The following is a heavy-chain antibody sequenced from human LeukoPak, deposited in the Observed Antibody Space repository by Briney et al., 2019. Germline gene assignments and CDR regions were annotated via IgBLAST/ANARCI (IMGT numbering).Heavy chain of an antibody. CDR2: IKQDGSEK. Sequence: GGSLRLSCAASGFTFSSYWMSWVRQAPGKGLEWVANIKQDGSEKYYVDSVKGRFTISRDNAKNSLYLQMNSLRAEDAAVYYRARGAYYYDSSGYWDQIYFDYWGQGTLVTVSS. CDR1: GFTFSSYW. V-gene: IGHV3-7*01. D-gene: IGHD3-22*01. CDR3: ARGAYYYDSSGYWDQIYFDY. J-gene: IGHJ4*02.